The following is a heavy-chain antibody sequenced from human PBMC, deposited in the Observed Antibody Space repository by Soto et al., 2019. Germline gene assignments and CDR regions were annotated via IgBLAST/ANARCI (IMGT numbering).Heavy chain of an antibody. Sequence: PGGSLRLSCAASGFTFSSYSMNWVRQAPGKGLEWVSSISSSSSYIYYADSVKGRFTISRDNAKNSLYLQMNSLRAEDTAVYYCARGSYCSSTSCYTIYYYGMDVWGQGTAVTVSS. CDR1: GFTFSSYS. D-gene: IGHD2-2*02. V-gene: IGHV3-21*01. CDR3: ARGSYCSSTSCYTIYYYGMDV. CDR2: ISSSSSYI. J-gene: IGHJ6*02.